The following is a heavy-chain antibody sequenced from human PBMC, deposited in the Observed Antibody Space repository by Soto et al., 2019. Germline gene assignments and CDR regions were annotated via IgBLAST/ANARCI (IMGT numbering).Heavy chain of an antibody. CDR2: IYYSGSS. Sequence: QLQLHDSGPRLVKPSETLFLTCTVSGGSISSRSHYWGWIRQPPGKGLEWIGSIYYSGSSYYSPSLKSRVTISVDTSKNQFSLKLSSVTAADTAVYYCARHLGAGWFGDSWPDYWGQGILVTVSS. CDR3: ARHLGAGWFGDSWPDY. V-gene: IGHV4-39*01. D-gene: IGHD3-10*01. CDR1: GGSISSRSHY. J-gene: IGHJ4*02.